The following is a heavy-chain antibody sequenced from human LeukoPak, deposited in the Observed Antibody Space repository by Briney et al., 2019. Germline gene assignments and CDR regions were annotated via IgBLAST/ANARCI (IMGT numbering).Heavy chain of an antibody. J-gene: IGHJ6*03. D-gene: IGHD6-6*01. CDR2: IRSKANSYAT. CDR1: GFTFSGSA. V-gene: IGHV3-73*01. Sequence: AESLRLSCAASGFTFSGSAMHWVRQASGKGLEWVGRIRSKANSYATAYAASVKGRFTISRDDSKNTAYLQMNSLKTEDTVVYYCTRQFIAARPVYYYYYMDVWGKGTTVTVSS. CDR3: TRQFIAARPVYYYYYMDV.